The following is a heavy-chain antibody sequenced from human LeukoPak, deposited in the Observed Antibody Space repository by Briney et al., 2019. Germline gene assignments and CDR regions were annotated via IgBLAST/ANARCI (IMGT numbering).Heavy chain of an antibody. J-gene: IGHJ4*02. Sequence: PSETLSLTCAVYGGSFSGYYWNWIRQPPGKGLEWIGEINHSGSTNYNPSLKSRVTISVDTSKNQFSLKLSSVTAADTAVYYCARGYDYWGQGTLVAVSS. V-gene: IGHV4-34*01. CDR2: INHSGST. CDR1: GGSFSGYY. CDR3: ARGYDY.